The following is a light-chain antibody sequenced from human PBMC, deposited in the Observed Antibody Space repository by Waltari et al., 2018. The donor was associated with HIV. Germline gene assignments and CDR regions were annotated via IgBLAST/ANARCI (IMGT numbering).Light chain of an antibody. V-gene: IGKV1-16*01. J-gene: IGKJ2*01. CDR1: QDISNY. Sequence: DIQMTQSPSSLSALVGDRVTITCRSSQDISNYLGWFQQTPGKAPKSLIFAASNLQSGVPSRFLGAGSGTNFTRTIRSLQTEDFATYYCHQYNTFPLTFG. CDR3: HQYNTFPLT. CDR2: AAS.